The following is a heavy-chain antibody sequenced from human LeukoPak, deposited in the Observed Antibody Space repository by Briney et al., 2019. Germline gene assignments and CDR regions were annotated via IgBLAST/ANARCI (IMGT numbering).Heavy chain of an antibody. D-gene: IGHD6-13*01. CDR1: GFTFSSYS. CDR2: ISSSSTI. J-gene: IGHJ3*02. V-gene: IGHV3-48*01. CDR3: ASQLGDASDI. Sequence: GGSLRLSCAASGFTFSSYSMNWVRQAPGKGLEWVSYISSSSTIYYADSVKGRFTISRDNGKNSLYLQMNSLRAEDTAVYYCASQLGDASDIWGQGTMVTVSS.